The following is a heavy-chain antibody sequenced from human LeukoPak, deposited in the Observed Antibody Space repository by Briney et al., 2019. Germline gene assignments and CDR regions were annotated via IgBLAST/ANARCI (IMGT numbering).Heavy chain of an antibody. CDR1: GFSFSGSW. CDR3: ARGGAACDF. Sequence: GGSLTLSCAASGFSFSGSWVSGVRQAPGKGLEWVANIKQDGSEKYYVDSVKGRFTISRDNAKNSLYLQMNSLRVEDTAVYYCARGGAACDFWGQGTMVSVSS. D-gene: IGHD3-16*01. CDR2: IKQDGSEK. V-gene: IGHV3-7*05. J-gene: IGHJ3*01.